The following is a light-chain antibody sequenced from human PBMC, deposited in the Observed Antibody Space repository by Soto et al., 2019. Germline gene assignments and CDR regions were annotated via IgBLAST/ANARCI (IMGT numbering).Light chain of an antibody. CDR1: QSVATN. CDR2: GAS. Sequence: EIVMTQSPATLSVSPGERATLSCRASQSVATNLAWYQQKPGQPPRLLIYGASTRATGIPARFSGSGSGTEFTLTISSLQPEDFATYYCLQDYSYPWTFGQGTKVDIK. CDR3: LQDYSYPWT. V-gene: IGKV3-15*01. J-gene: IGKJ1*01.